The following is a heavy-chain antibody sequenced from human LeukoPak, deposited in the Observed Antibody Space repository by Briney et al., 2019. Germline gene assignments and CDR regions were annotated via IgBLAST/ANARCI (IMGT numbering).Heavy chain of an antibody. D-gene: IGHD4-17*01. Sequence: GASVKVSCKASGYTFTGYYMHWVRQAPGQGLEWMGIINPSGGSTSYAQKFQGRVTMTRDMSTSTVYMELSSLRSEDTAVYYCARVGLYGDYRNWFDPWGQGTLVTVSS. CDR1: GYTFTGYY. J-gene: IGHJ5*02. CDR2: INPSGGST. V-gene: IGHV1-46*01. CDR3: ARVGLYGDYRNWFDP.